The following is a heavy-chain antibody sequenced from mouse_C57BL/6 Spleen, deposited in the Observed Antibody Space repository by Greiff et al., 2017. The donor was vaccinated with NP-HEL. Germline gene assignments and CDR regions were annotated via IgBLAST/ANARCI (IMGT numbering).Heavy chain of an antibody. V-gene: IGHV1-59*01. CDR2: IDPSDSYT. CDR1: GYTFTSYW. CDR3: ARAGAYYSNCAWFAY. J-gene: IGHJ3*01. D-gene: IGHD2-5*01. Sequence: VQLQQPGAELVRPGTSVKLSCKASGYTFTSYWMHWVKQRPGQGLEWIGVIDPSDSYTNYNQKFKGKATLTVDTSSSTAYMQLSSLTSEDSAVYYCARAGAYYSNCAWFAYWGQGTLVTVSA.